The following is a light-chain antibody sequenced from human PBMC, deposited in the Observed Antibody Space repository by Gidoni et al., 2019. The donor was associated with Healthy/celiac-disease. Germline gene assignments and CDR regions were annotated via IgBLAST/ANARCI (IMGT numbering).Light chain of an antibody. J-gene: IGKJ1*01. CDR2: WAS. CDR3: QQYYSTPRT. Sequence: DIVMTHSPDSLAVSLGERATINCNSSQSVLYSSNNKNYLAWYQQKAGQPPKLLIYWASTRESGVPDRFSGSGSGTDFTLTISSLQAEDVAVYYCQQYYSTPRTFGQGTKVEIK. V-gene: IGKV4-1*01. CDR1: QSVLYSSNNKNY.